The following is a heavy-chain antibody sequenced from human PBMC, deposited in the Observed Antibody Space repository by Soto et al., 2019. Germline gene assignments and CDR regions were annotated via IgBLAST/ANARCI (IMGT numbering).Heavy chain of an antibody. Sequence: QVQLVQSGAEVKKPGSSVKVSCKASGGTFSSYTISWVRQAPGQGLEWMGRIIPILGMANYAQKFQGRVTITAVKSTSRGYMELGSLRSEDTAVYYCARGGRYCSSTSCSQDYYYGMDVWGQGTTVTVSS. D-gene: IGHD2-2*01. J-gene: IGHJ6*02. CDR3: ARGGRYCSSTSCSQDYYYGMDV. CDR2: IIPILGMA. CDR1: GGTFSSYT. V-gene: IGHV1-69*02.